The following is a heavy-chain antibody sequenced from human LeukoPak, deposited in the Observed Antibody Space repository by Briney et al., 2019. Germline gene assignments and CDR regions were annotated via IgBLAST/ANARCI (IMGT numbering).Heavy chain of an antibody. D-gene: IGHD6-13*01. V-gene: IGHV3-30*19. CDR3: ATAPLYSSSWYFRGYFDD. Sequence: PGGSLRFSCAASGFTFSSYGMHWVRQAPGTGLEWVAVISYDGSRTDYTVSVNGRFTISRDNSKNTLYLQMNSLRTEDTAVYYCATAPLYSSSWYFRGYFDDWGQGTLVTVSS. J-gene: IGHJ4*02. CDR1: GFTFSSYG. CDR2: ISYDGSRT.